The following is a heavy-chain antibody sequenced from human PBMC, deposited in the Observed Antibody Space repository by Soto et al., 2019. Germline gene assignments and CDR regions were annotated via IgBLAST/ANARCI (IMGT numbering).Heavy chain of an antibody. CDR2: LFWDDDT. J-gene: IGHJ4*02. CDR3: AHTMRGYYLLYY. CDR1: GFSLSTSGVG. Sequence: QITLKESGPTLVKPPQTLTMTCTVSGFSLSTSGVGVGWIRQPPGTALEWLALLFWDDDTRHSPSLKSRHTITTDTATNQVVLTKTSMYPLDTATYYCAHTMRGYYLLYYWGQGTLVTVSS. V-gene: IGHV2-5*02. D-gene: IGHD3-22*01.